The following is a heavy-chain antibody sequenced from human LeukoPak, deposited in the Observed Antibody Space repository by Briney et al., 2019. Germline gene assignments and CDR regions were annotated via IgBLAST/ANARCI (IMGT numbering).Heavy chain of an antibody. CDR3: ASAYYYGSGRVFDY. J-gene: IGHJ4*02. Sequence: GGSLRLSCAASGFTFSSYGMHWVRQAPGKGLEWVAVIWYDGSNKYYADSVKGRFTISRDNSKNTLYLQMNSLRAEDTAVYYCASAYYYGSGRVFDYWGQGTLVTVSS. CDR1: GFTFSSYG. D-gene: IGHD3-10*01. V-gene: IGHV3-33*01. CDR2: IWYDGSNK.